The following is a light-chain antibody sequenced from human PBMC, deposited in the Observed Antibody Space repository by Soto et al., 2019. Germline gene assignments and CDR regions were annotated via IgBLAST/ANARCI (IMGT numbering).Light chain of an antibody. CDR2: DAS. CDR3: QQRRNRPLT. Sequence: EIVLTQSPDTLSLSPGERATLSCRASESVSTYVAWYHQKPGQATRRLMYDASNRVAGIPGRFSGSGAGTDFTLTMSSRAPEDFAIYSCQQRRNRPLTVGGCTNV. CDR1: ESVSTY. V-gene: IGKV3-11*01. J-gene: IGKJ4*01.